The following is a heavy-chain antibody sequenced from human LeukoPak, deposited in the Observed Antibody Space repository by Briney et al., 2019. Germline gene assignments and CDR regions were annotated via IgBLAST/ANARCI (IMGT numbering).Heavy chain of an antibody. J-gene: IGHJ4*01. V-gene: IGHV3-7*01. Sequence: GGSLRLSCEVSGFTFTDYWMNWVRQAPGKGPEWVASIRQDGSEKTYVDSVKGRSTISRDNTKNSLSLQLNGLRAEDTAVYYCARDGTAAGLYFDLWGQGTLVTVSS. D-gene: IGHD6-13*01. CDR2: IRQDGSEK. CDR3: ARDGTAAGLYFDL. CDR1: GFTFTDYW.